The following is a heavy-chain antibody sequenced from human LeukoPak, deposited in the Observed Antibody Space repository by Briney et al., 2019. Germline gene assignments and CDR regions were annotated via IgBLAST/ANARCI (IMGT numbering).Heavy chain of an antibody. CDR3: ARDRPYDILTGSHTQDY. V-gene: IGHV3-7*01. Sequence: PGGSLRLSCAASGFTFSDYYMSWVRQAPGKGLEWVANIKQDGSEKYYVDSVKGRFTISRDNAKNSLYLQMNSLRAEDTAVYYCARDRPYDILTGSHTQDYWGQGTLVTVSS. CDR2: IKQDGSEK. CDR1: GFTFSDYY. D-gene: IGHD3-9*01. J-gene: IGHJ4*02.